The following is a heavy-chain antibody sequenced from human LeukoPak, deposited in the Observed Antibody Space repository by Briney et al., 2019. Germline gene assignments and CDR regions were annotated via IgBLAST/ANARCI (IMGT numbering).Heavy chain of an antibody. CDR3: AREQLDTAMVHYFDY. J-gene: IGHJ4*02. CDR2: ISGDGGLT. V-gene: IGHV3-23*01. D-gene: IGHD5-18*01. Sequence: GGSLRLSCAASGFTFSRYAMSWVRQAPGRGLEWVSTISGDGGLTYYADSVKGRFTISRDNSKNTLYLQMNSLRAEDTALYYCAREQLDTAMVHYFDYWGQGTLVTVSS. CDR1: GFTFSRYA.